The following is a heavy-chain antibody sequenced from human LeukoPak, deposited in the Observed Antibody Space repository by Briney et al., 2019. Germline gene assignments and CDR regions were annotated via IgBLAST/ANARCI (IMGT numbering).Heavy chain of an antibody. J-gene: IGHJ6*03. V-gene: IGHV1-2*02. CDR3: ASGHSYGTGYYYYYMGV. Sequence: ASVKISWKASGYMFSDYYMHWVRQAPGQGLEWMGWIKPNSGGTNYAQKFQGRVTMTRDTSISTAYMELSRLRSDDTAVYYCASGHSYGTGYYYYYMGVWGKGTTVTISS. CDR2: IKPNSGGT. CDR1: GYMFSDYY. D-gene: IGHD5-18*01.